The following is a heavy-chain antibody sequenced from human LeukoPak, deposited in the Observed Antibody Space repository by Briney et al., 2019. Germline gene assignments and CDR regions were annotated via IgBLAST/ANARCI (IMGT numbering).Heavy chain of an antibody. CDR1: GFTFSSYE. V-gene: IGHV3-48*03. J-gene: IGHJ4*02. Sequence: GGSLRLSCAASGFTFSSYEMNWVRQAPGKGLEWVSYISSSGSTIYYADSVKGRFTISRDNAKNSLYLQMNSLRAEDTAVYYCARGKSGSYGTKGYWGQGTLVTVSS. CDR2: ISSSGSTI. D-gene: IGHD1-26*01. CDR3: ARGKSGSYGTKGY.